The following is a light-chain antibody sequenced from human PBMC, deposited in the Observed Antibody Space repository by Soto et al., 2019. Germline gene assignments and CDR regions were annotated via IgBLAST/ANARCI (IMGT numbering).Light chain of an antibody. CDR2: DVS. J-gene: IGLJ1*01. CDR1: SNDVGAYNF. CDR3: FSYAGSNIYV. Sequence: QSALTQPPSASRSPGQSVTISCTGTSNDVGAYNFVSWYQQHPGKAPKLMIYDVSKRPSGVPDRFSGSKSGNSASLTVSGLQAEDEADYYCFSYAGSNIYVFGTGTKVTVL. V-gene: IGLV2-8*02.